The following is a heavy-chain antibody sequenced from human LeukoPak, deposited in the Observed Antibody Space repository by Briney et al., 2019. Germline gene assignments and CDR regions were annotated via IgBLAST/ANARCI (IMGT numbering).Heavy chain of an antibody. Sequence: GGSLRLSCAASGFAFSLHWMTWVRQAPGKGLEWVANIKQDETEKYYVGSVKGRFTISRDNAKNSLYLQMNSLRADDTAVYYCAREGGSGWSLDYWGRGTLVTVSS. CDR1: GFAFSLHW. CDR3: AREGGSGWSLDY. D-gene: IGHD6-19*01. J-gene: IGHJ4*02. CDR2: IKQDETEK. V-gene: IGHV3-7*03.